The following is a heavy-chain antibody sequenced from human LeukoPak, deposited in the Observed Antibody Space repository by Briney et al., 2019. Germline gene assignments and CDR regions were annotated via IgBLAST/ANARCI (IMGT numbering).Heavy chain of an antibody. V-gene: IGHV4-59*01. J-gene: IGHJ6*03. Sequence: SETLSLTCTVSGGSISSYYWSWIRQPPGKGLEWIGYIYYSGSTNYNPSLKSRVTISVDTSKNQFSLKLSSVTAADTAVYYCARMGVYYYYYYMDVWGKGTTVTVSS. CDR3: ARMGVYYYYYYMDV. CDR1: GGSISSYY. CDR2: IYYSGST. D-gene: IGHD2-8*01.